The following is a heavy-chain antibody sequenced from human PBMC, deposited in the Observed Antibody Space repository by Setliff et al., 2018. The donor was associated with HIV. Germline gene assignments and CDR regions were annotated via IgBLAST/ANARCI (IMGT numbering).Heavy chain of an antibody. D-gene: IGHD2-21*02. CDR2: IPITGRT. V-gene: IGHV4-4*08. J-gene: IGHJ4*02. CDR3: ARGDSARPPLFMGY. CDR1: GGSISTYH. Sequence: PSETLSLTCTVSGGSISTYHWSWIRQTPGKGLEWMGNIPITGRTTYNLSLKSRLTITRDTSKNQIYLILSSDTAADTAMYYCARGDSARPPLFMGYWGQGTLVTFSS.